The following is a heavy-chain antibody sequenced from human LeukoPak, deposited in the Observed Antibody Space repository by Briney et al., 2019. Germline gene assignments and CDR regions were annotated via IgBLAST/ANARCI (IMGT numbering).Heavy chain of an antibody. CDR2: ICPDGTVT. V-gene: IGHV3-74*01. J-gene: IGHJ4*02. CDR1: GFTFSTYC. CDR3: VRDFRSADY. Sequence: GGSPRLSCAASGFTFSTYCMHWVRQAPGKGPMWVSRICPDGTVTNYADSVKARFIISRDNARNTVYLQMNSLRVEDTAVYYCVRDFRSADYWGQGTLVTVSS.